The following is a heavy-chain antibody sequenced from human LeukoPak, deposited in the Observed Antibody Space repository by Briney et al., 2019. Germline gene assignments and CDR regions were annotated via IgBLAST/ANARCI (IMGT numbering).Heavy chain of an antibody. CDR2: IESDGKST. CDR1: GFTFSNYW. V-gene: IGHV3-74*01. CDR3: VRDKEVVTGIGWFDP. Sequence: PGGSLRLSCAASGFTFSNYWMHWVRQAPGKGLVWVSRIESDGKSTNYADSVKGRFTISRDNAKNTLYLQMNSLRVEDTAVYYCVRDKEVVTGIGWFDPWGQGTLVTVSS. J-gene: IGHJ5*02. D-gene: IGHD2-21*02.